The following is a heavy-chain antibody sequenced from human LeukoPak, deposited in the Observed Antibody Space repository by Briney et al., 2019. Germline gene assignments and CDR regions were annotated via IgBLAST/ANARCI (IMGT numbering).Heavy chain of an antibody. D-gene: IGHD3-10*01. Sequence: ASVKVSCKASGYTFTGYYMHWVRQAPGQGLEWMGWINPNSGGTNYAQKFQGRVTMTRGTSISTAYMELSRLRSDDTAVYYCARVLYYYGSGAVWGYWGQGTLVTVSS. J-gene: IGHJ4*02. V-gene: IGHV1-2*02. CDR2: INPNSGGT. CDR3: ARVLYYYGSGAVWGY. CDR1: GYTFTGYY.